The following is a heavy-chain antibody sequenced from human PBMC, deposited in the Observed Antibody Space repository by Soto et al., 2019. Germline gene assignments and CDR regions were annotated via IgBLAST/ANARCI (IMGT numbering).Heavy chain of an antibody. V-gene: IGHV4-59*12. CDR3: TTYCSTTSCPLYAFDI. D-gene: IGHD2-2*01. Sequence: SETLSLTCTVSGGSISSYYWSWIRQPPGKGLEWIGYMYYTGSTYYNPSLKSRVTISVDRSKNQFSLKLSSVTAADTAVYYCTTYCSTTSCPLYAFDIWGRGTMVT. J-gene: IGHJ3*02. CDR1: GGSISSYY. CDR2: MYYTGST.